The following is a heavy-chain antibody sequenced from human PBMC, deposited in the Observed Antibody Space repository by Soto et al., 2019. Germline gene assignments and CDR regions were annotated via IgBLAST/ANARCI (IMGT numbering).Heavy chain of an antibody. CDR3: TTGRRDYYYYGLDV. CDR2: IKSKTDGGAT. CDR1: DFTFNNVW. Sequence: EVQVVESGGGLVKPGGSLRLSCAVSDFTFNNVWMNWVRQAPGKGLEWVGHIKSKTDGGATDYATPVKGRFTISRADSKNTLYLQMNSLKTEDTAVYYCTTGRRDYYYYGLDVWGQGTTVTVSS. V-gene: IGHV3-15*07. J-gene: IGHJ6*02.